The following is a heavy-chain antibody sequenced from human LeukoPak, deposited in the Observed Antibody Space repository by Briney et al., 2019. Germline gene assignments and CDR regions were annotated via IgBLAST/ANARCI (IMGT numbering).Heavy chain of an antibody. Sequence: GGSLRLSCAASGFSLSNDWMSWVRQAPGEGLEWVANIKQDGSDKYYADSVKGRFTISRDNAENSLYLQMNSLRAEDTAVYYCARGGSVAHYWGQGTLVTVSS. CDR2: IKQDGSDK. CDR1: GFSLSNDW. V-gene: IGHV3-7*01. D-gene: IGHD2-15*01. CDR3: ARGGSVAHY. J-gene: IGHJ4*02.